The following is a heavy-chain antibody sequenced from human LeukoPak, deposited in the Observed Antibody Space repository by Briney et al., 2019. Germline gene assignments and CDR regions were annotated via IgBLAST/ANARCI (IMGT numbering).Heavy chain of an antibody. V-gene: IGHV3-15*07. J-gene: IGHJ4*02. Sequence: PGGSLRLSCAASGFTFSNAWMNWVRQAPGKGLEWAGRIKRKIDGGTTDYAAPVKGRFTISRDDSKNTLYLQMNSLKTEDTAVYYCTLKGSSWYAASGEGLIDYWGQGTLVTVSS. D-gene: IGHD6-13*01. CDR1: GFTFSNAW. CDR2: IKRKIDGGTT. CDR3: TLKGSSWYAASGEGLIDY.